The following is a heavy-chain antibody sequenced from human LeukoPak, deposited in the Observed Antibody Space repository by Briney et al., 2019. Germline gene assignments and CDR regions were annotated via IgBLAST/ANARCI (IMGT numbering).Heavy chain of an antibody. CDR3: ASYGGDSSMDQGLQAAFDI. D-gene: IGHD3-22*01. CDR1: GYTFTGYY. V-gene: IGHV1-8*02. Sequence: ASVKVSCKASGYTFTGYYMHWVRQAPGQGLEWMGWMNPNSGNTGYAQKLQGRVTMTRNTSISTAYMELSSLRSEDTAVYYCASYGGDSSMDQGLQAAFDIWGQGTMVTVSS. J-gene: IGHJ3*02. CDR2: MNPNSGNT.